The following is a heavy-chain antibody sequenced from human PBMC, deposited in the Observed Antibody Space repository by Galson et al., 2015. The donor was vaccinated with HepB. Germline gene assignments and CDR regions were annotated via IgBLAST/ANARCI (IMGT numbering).Heavy chain of an antibody. V-gene: IGHV1-69*04. D-gene: IGHD1-26*01. J-gene: IGHJ4*02. CDR3: ARTSSGSYFHFDY. CDR1: GGTFSSYA. Sequence: SVKVSCKASGGTFSSYAISWVRQAPGQGLEWMGRIIPILGIANYAQKFQGRVTITADKSTSTAYMELSSLRSEDTAVYYCARTSSGSYFHFDYWGQGTLVTVSS. CDR2: IIPILGIA.